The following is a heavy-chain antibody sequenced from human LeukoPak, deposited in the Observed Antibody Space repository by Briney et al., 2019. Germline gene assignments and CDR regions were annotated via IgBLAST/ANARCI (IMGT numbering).Heavy chain of an antibody. CDR1: GGSISSYY. V-gene: IGHV4-59*08. D-gene: IGHD1-1*01. CDR3: ARLDWNQSFDY. CDR2: IYYSGST. J-gene: IGHJ4*02. Sequence: SETLSLTCTVSGGSISSYYWSWIRQPPGKGLEWIGYIYYSGSTNYNPSLKSRVTISVDTSKNQFSLKLSSVTAADTAVYYCARLDWNQSFDYWGQGTLVTVSS.